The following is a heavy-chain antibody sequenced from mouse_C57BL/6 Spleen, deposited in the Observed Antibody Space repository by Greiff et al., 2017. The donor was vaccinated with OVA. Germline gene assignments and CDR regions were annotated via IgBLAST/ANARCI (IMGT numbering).Heavy chain of an antibody. D-gene: IGHD1-1*01. CDR2: ISYDGSN. CDR3: AREGGFITDAWFAY. Sequence: EVKLVESGPGLVKPSQSLSLTCSVTGYSITSGYYWNWIRQFPGNKLEWMGYISYDGSNNYNPSLKNRISITRDTSKNQFFLKLNSVTTEDTATYYCAREGGFITDAWFAYWGQGTLVTVSA. V-gene: IGHV3-6*01. J-gene: IGHJ3*01. CDR1: GYSITSGYY.